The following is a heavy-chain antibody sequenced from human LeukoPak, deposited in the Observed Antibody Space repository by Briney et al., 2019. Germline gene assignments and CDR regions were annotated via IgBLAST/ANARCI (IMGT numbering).Heavy chain of an antibody. D-gene: IGHD3-10*01. CDR3: AKDGMVRGVIPYYFDY. Sequence: GGSLRLSCAASGFTFSSYAMSWVRQAPGKGLEWVSAISGSGGSTYYADSVKGRLTISRDNSKNTLYLQMNSLRAEDTAVYYCAKDGMVRGVIPYYFDYWGQGTLVTVSS. CDR2: ISGSGGST. J-gene: IGHJ4*02. CDR1: GFTFSSYA. V-gene: IGHV3-23*01.